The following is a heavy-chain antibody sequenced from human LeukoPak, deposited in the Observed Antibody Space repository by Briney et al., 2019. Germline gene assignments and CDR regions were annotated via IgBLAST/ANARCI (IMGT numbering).Heavy chain of an antibody. CDR3: ARGTPSYYYDTRGYSAFDI. CDR2: ISYGGRNE. D-gene: IGHD3-22*01. J-gene: IGHJ3*02. V-gene: IGHV3-30*04. Sequence: PGGSLRLSCTASGFTFSSYALHWARQAPGKGLEWVAVISYGGRNEDYADAVKGRFTISRDNSKNTLYLQMSSLRAEDTAVYYCARGTPSYYYDTRGYSAFDIWGQGTVVTVSS. CDR1: GFTFSSYA.